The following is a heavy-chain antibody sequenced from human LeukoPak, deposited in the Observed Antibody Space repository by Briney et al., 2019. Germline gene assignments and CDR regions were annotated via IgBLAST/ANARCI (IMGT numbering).Heavy chain of an antibody. CDR2: ISYDGSNK. CDR1: GFTFSSYA. CDR3: ASQLPDYDFWSGYARSVGAFDI. J-gene: IGHJ3*02. V-gene: IGHV3-30-3*01. Sequence: GRSLRLSCAASGFTFSSYAMHWVRQAPGKGLEWVAVISYDGSNKYHADSVKGRFTISRDNSKNTLYLQMNSLRAEDTAVYYCASQLPDYDFWSGYARSVGAFDIWGQGTMVTVSS. D-gene: IGHD3-3*01.